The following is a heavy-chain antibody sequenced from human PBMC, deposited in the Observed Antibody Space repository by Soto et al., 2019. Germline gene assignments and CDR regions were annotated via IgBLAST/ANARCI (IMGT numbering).Heavy chain of an antibody. CDR1: GGSISSYY. CDR3: ARDMGYSSSWYGLGFDY. V-gene: IGHV4-59*01. CDR2: IYYSGST. Sequence: PSETLSLTCTVSGGSISSYYWSWIRQPPGKGLEWIGYIYYSGSTNYNPSLKSRVTISVDTSKNQFSLKLSSVTAADTAVYHCARDMGYSSSWYGLGFDYWGQGTLVTV. D-gene: IGHD6-13*01. J-gene: IGHJ4*02.